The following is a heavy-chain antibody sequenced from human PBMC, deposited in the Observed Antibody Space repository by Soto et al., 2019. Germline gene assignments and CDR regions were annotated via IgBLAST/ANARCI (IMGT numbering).Heavy chain of an antibody. V-gene: IGHV4-31*03. J-gene: IGHJ4*02. D-gene: IGHD5-12*01. CDR3: ARDTQRGYSGYFDS. CDR1: GGSLSSGGYY. Sequence: QVQLQESGPGLVKHSQTLSLSCTVSGGSLSSGGYYWSWSRQHPGKGLEWIGFIYYSGSTYYNPSLKSRVTISVDTSQNRFSLKLSSVTAADTAVYYCARDTQRGYSGYFDSWGQGTLVTVSS. CDR2: IYYSGST.